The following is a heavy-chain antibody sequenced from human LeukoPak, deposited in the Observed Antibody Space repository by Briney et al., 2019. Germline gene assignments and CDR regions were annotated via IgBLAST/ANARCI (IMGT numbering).Heavy chain of an antibody. V-gene: IGHV3-7*01. D-gene: IGHD6-19*01. Sequence: GGSLRLSCAATGFTFSRYWMAWVRQAPGKGLEWVANIRGDAGDKGYADSVKGGFTISRDNGKNSLYLQMNSLTDEDTAVYYCARDVAGALDFWGQGTLLIVSS. CDR1: GFTFSRYW. CDR3: ARDVAGALDF. J-gene: IGHJ4*02. CDR2: IRGDAGDK.